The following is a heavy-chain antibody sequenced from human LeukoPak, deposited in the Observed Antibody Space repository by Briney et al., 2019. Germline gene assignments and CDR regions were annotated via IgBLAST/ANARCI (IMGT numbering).Heavy chain of an antibody. D-gene: IGHD3-3*01. V-gene: IGHV4-34*01. CDR1: GGSFSGYY. CDR3: AREGGSDFWSGYYQGA. J-gene: IGHJ4*02. Sequence: SETLSLTCAVYGGSFSGYYWSWIRQPPGKGLEWIGYIYHSGSTYYNPSLKSRVTISVDRSKNQFSLKLSSVTAADTAVYYCAREGGSDFWSGYYQGAWGQGTLVTVSS. CDR2: IYHSGST.